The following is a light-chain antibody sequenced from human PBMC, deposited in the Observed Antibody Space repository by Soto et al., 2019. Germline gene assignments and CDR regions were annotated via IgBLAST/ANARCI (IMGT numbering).Light chain of an antibody. V-gene: IGLV1-44*01. CDR3: AAWDDSLNGFVL. J-gene: IGLJ1*01. CDR2: NNN. CDR1: SSNIGTNT. Sequence: QSVLTQPPSASGTPGQRVTISCSGSSSNIGTNTVNWYLQLPGTAPKLLIYNNNQRPSGVPERFSGSKSGTSASLAISGLQSEDEANYYCAAWDDSLNGFVLFGSGNKVTV.